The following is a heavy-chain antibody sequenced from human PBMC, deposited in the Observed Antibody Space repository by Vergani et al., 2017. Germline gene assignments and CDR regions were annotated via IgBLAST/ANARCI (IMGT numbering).Heavy chain of an antibody. Sequence: QLQLQESGPGLVKPSETLSLTCTVSGGSISSSSYYWGWLRQPPGKGLEWIGSIYYSGSTYYNPSLKSRVTISVDTSKNQFSLKLSSVTAADTAVYYCARGYVVVITTDAFDIWGQGTMVTVSS. CDR2: IYYSGST. CDR3: ARGYVVVITTDAFDI. V-gene: IGHV4-39*01. D-gene: IGHD3-22*01. CDR1: GGSISSSSYY. J-gene: IGHJ3*02.